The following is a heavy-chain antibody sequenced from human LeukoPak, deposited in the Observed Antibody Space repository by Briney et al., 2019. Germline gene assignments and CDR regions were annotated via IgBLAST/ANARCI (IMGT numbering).Heavy chain of an antibody. CDR1: GGSFSGYY. J-gene: IGHJ4*02. Sequence: SETLSLTCAVYGGSFSGYYWTWIRQPPGKGLEWIGEISHSGSANYNPSLKSRVTISVDTSKNQFSLKVSSVTAADTAVYYCWYYYDSSGHIPFDYWGQGTLVTVSS. CDR3: WYYYDSSGHIPFDY. D-gene: IGHD3-22*01. V-gene: IGHV4-34*01. CDR2: ISHSGSA.